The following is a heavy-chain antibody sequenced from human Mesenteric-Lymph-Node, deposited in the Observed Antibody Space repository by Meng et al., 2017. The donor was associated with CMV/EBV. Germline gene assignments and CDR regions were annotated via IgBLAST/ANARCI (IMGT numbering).Heavy chain of an antibody. CDR3: ARGYSSSSDYYYYGMDV. Sequence: ASVKVSCKASGYTFTGYYMHWVRRAPGQGLEWMGWINPNSGGTNYAQKFQGRVTMTRDTSISTAYMELSRLRSDDAAVYYCARGYSSSSDYYYYGMDVWGQGTTVTVSS. D-gene: IGHD6-6*01. CDR2: INPNSGGT. V-gene: IGHV1-2*02. CDR1: GYTFTGYY. J-gene: IGHJ6*02.